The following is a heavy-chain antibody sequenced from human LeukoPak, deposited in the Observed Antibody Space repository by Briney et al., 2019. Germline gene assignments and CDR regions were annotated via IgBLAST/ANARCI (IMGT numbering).Heavy chain of an antibody. CDR2: ISGGGGNT. D-gene: IGHD3-22*01. J-gene: IGHJ4*02. V-gene: IGHV3-23*01. CDR3: AKAVSSAYRDFDF. Sequence: GGSLRLSCAASGFTFSSYAMSWVRQAPGKGLEWVSVISGGGGNTYYADSVKGRFTISRDNSKNTLYLQMNSLRAEDTAVYYSAKAVSSAYRDFDFWGQGTLVTVSS. CDR1: GFTFSSYA.